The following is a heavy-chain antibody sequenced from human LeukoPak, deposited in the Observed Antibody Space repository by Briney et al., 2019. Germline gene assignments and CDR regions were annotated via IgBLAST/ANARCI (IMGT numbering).Heavy chain of an antibody. CDR1: GFTFSSYS. CDR2: ISSSSSTI. D-gene: IGHD4-17*01. Sequence: PGGSLRLSCAASGFTFSSYSMNWVRQAPGKGLEWVSYISSSSSTIYYADSVKGRFTISRDNAKNSLYLQMNSLRAEDTAVCYCAREDYGDYTPTFDYWGQGTLVTVSS. CDR3: AREDYGDYTPTFDY. V-gene: IGHV3-48*01. J-gene: IGHJ4*02.